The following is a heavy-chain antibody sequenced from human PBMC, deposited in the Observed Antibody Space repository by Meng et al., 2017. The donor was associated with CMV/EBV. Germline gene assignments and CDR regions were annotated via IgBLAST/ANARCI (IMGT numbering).Heavy chain of an antibody. V-gene: IGHV1-2*02. Sequence: QVQLVQPGAWVEKPRTAVNVTAKAYGSTFTGYCMHWMLQSPVQGLEWMGWINPNSGSTIYAQKYQGRVTMARDTAISTDYMGLSRQRSNDTAVYYCATYIGNYINWYFDLWGSGTLVTVFS. CDR3: ATYIGNYINWYFDL. CDR2: INPNSGST. CDR1: GSTFTGYC. D-gene: IGHD1-7*01. J-gene: IGHJ2*01.